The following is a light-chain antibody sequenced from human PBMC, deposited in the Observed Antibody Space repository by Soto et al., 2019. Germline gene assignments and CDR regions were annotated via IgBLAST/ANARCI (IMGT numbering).Light chain of an antibody. J-gene: IGLJ2*01. CDR1: SSNIGAGYG. CDR3: SSYGGYNNVI. V-gene: IGLV1-40*01. Sequence: QSVLTQPPSVSGAPGQRVTISCTGSSSNIGAGYGVHWYQQLPEAAPKLLIYGRSNRPSGVPDRFSGSKSGNTASLTVSGLQAEDEADYYCSSYGGYNNVIFGGGTKLTVL. CDR2: GRS.